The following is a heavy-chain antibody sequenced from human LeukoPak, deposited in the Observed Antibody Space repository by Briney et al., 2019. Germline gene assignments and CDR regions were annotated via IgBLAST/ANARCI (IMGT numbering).Heavy chain of an antibody. CDR2: IYTSGST. Sequence: SQTLSLTCTVSGGSISSGGYYWSWIRQPAGKGLEWIGRIYTSGSTNYNPSLKSRVTISVDTSKNQFSLKLSSVTAADTAVYYCVREAGSYYALDYWGQGTPVTVSS. CDR1: GGSISSGGYY. J-gene: IGHJ4*02. D-gene: IGHD1-26*01. CDR3: VREAGSYYALDY. V-gene: IGHV4-61*02.